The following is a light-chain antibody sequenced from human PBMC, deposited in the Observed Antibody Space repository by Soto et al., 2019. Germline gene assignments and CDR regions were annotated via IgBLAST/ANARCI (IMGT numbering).Light chain of an antibody. V-gene: IGKV3-20*01. CDR1: QSVSTRY. J-gene: IGKJ2*01. CDR3: HQFGSSPMAFT. CDR2: GAS. Sequence: ESMLTQSPGTLSLSPGERATLSCRASQSVSTRYLAWYQQKPGQAPRLPIYGASIRAAGIPDRFSGSVSGTDFTLTISRLEPEDFAVYYCHQFGSSPMAFTFGQGTKLEI.